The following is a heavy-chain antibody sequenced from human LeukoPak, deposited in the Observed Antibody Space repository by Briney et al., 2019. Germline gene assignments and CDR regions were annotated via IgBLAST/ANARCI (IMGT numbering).Heavy chain of an antibody. CDR1: GFTYSISA. V-gene: IGHV3-23*01. J-gene: IGHJ4*02. D-gene: IGHD6-13*01. CDR3: AKGRGSWPCHFDY. Sequence: HPGGSLRLSCAASGFTYSISAMSWVRQAPGKGLEWVATISGNSITTYYADSLKGRFTISRDNSKNTLYLQMNSLRADDTAVYYCAKGRGSWPCHFDYWGQGTLVTVSS. CDR2: ISGNSITT.